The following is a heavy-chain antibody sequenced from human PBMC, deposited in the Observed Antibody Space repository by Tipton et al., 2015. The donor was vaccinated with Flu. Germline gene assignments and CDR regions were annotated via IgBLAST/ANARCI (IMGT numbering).Heavy chain of an antibody. V-gene: IGHV3-48*03. Sequence: SLRLSCAASGFTFSRYEMNWVRQAPGKGLEWVSYISSGGNTISYADSVRGRFTISRDNAKNSLYLQLNSLRAEDTALYYCASLTGDDYWGQGILVTVSS. CDR1: GFTFSRYE. CDR2: ISSGGNTI. J-gene: IGHJ4*02. D-gene: IGHD7-27*01. CDR3: ASLTGDDY.